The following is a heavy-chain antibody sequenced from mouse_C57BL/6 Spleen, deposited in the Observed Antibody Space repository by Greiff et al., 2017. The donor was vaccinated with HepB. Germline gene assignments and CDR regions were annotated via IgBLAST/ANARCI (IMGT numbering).Heavy chain of an antibody. CDR1: GFTFSSYA. CDR3: ARDYTYYGGYFDD. J-gene: IGHJ1*03. D-gene: IGHD1-1*01. CDR2: ISDGGSYT. Sequence: EVQRVESGGGLVKPGGSLKLSCAASGFTFSSYAMSWVRQTPEKRLEWVATISDGGSYTYYPDNVKGRFTLSRDNAKNNLYLQMSHLKSEDTAMYYCARDYTYYGGYFDDWGTGTTVTVSS. V-gene: IGHV5-4*01.